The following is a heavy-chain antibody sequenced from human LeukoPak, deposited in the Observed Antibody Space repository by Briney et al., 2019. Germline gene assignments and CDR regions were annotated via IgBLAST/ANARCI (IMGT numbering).Heavy chain of an antibody. V-gene: IGHV3-21*01. CDR2: ISSDSSHI. J-gene: IGHJ4*02. D-gene: IGHD1-1*01. CDR1: GLTFSSYT. Sequence: GGSLRLSCEVSGLTFSSYTLNWVRQAPGKGLEWVSTISSDSSHIYYAESVKGLFTISRDNAKNSLFLQMNSLRAEDTAVYYCARSPTRDNAYWGQGTLVTVSS. CDR3: ARSPTRDNAY.